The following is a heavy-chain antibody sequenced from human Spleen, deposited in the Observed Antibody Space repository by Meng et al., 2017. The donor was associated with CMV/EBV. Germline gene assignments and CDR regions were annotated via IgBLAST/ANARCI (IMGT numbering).Heavy chain of an antibody. D-gene: IGHD3-10*01. J-gene: IGHJ5*01. CDR3: AHTTGVEDRSVRWFDF. V-gene: IGHV2-5*01. CDR2: MYSTDDP. CDR1: GFSLSTAGVG. Sequence: SGPTLVKPTQTLTLTCTFSGFSLSTAGVGVGWIRQPPGKALEWLALMYSTDDPRYSQSLKNRLTIIKDTSKNQVVLTLTDMDLVDTGTYYCAHTTGVEDRSVRWFDFWGQGTLVTVSS.